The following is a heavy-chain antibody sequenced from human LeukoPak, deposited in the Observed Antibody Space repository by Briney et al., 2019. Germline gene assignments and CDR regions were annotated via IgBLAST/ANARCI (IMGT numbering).Heavy chain of an antibody. V-gene: IGHV4-39*07. J-gene: IGHJ4*02. CDR1: GDSITTTTYN. CDR2: VFYSGRT. CDR3: ARDERLWFGEFDY. Sequence: SETLSLTCTVSGDSITTTTYNWGWIRQPPGKGLEWIGSVFYSGRTYYNPSLKSRVTISVDTPKNQFSLKLSSVTAADTAVYYCARDERLWFGEFDYWGQGTLVTVSS. D-gene: IGHD3-10*01.